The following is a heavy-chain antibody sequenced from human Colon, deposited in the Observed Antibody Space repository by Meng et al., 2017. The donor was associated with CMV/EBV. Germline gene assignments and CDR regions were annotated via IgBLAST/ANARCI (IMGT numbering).Heavy chain of an antibody. CDR1: GFTFSSYG. D-gene: IGHD2-15*01. J-gene: IGHJ4*02. CDR2: IRYDESNE. V-gene: IGHV3-30*02. CDR3: ATTAGVARPFDY. Sequence: GESLKISCAASGFTFSSYGMHWVRQAPGKGLEWVAFIRYDESNEKYSDSMKGRFTISRDNSRNTLYLQMNSLRTEDTALYYCATTAGVARPFDYWGQGTLVTVSS.